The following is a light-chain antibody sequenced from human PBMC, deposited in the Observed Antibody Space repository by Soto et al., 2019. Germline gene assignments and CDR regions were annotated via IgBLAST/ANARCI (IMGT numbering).Light chain of an antibody. V-gene: IGKV1-5*01. CDR3: QHMRT. CDR1: QGINNW. Sequence: DIQMTQSPSAMSASVGDRVTITCRASQGINNWLAWYQQKPGKAPKLLIYDASSLESGVPSRFSGSGFGTEFSLTISSLQPDDFGSYYCQHMRTFGQGTKVDI. CDR2: DAS. J-gene: IGKJ1*01.